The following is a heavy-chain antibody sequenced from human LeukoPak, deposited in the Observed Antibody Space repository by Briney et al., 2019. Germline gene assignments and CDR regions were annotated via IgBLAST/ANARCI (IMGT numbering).Heavy chain of an antibody. CDR2: ISPLLGTS. CDR3: ATYDVLTGFEF. J-gene: IGHJ4*02. D-gene: IGHD3-9*01. V-gene: IGHV1-69*01. CDR1: GGTFSDYV. Sequence: SVKVSCKASGGTFSDYVISWVRQAPGQGLEWMGGISPLLGTSKYTQKFQDRVTITADESRSTSYMEVSSLKSEDTAMYYCATYDVLTGFEFWGQGILVTVSS.